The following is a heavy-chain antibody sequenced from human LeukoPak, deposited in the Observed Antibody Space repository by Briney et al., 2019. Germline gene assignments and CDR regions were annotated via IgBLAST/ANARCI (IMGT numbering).Heavy chain of an antibody. V-gene: IGHV4-34*01. CDR1: GESLSNYY. Sequence: TSETLSLTCAVYGESLSNYYWTWIRQPPGKGLEWIGEINHSGSTNYNPSLKSRVTILVDTSKNQFSLKLSSVTAADTAVYYCARGPYYYDSSGYSLDYWGQGTLVTVSS. CDR2: INHSGST. J-gene: IGHJ4*02. D-gene: IGHD3-22*01. CDR3: ARGPYYYDSSGYSLDY.